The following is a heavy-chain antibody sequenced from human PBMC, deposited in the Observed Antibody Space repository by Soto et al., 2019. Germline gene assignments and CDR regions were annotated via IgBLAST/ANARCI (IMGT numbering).Heavy chain of an antibody. Sequence: QMQLVQSGPEVKKPGTSVKVSCKASGFTFTISAVQWVRQARGQRLEWIGWIVVGCGNTNYAQKFQERVTITRDMSTSTADMELSSLRSEDTAVYYCAAEGSIAAAFDYWGQGTLVTVSS. D-gene: IGHD6-25*01. V-gene: IGHV1-58*01. CDR2: IVVGCGNT. J-gene: IGHJ4*02. CDR1: GFTFTISA. CDR3: AAEGSIAAAFDY.